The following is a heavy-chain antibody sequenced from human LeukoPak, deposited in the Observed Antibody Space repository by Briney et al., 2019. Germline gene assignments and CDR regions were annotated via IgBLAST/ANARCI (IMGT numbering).Heavy chain of an antibody. CDR3: ARGKQWLTA. Sequence: SETLSLTCTVSGGSISSYYWSWIRQPPGKGLQLIGYISYSGSTNYNPSLNGRVTISVDTSKNQFSLKLSSVTAADTAVYYCARGKQWLTAWGQGTLVIVSS. CDR2: ISYSGST. J-gene: IGHJ4*02. D-gene: IGHD6-19*01. CDR1: GGSISSYY. V-gene: IGHV4-59*01.